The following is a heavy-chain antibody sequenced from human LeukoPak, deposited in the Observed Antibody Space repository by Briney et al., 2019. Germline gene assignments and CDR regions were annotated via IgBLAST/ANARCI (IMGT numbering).Heavy chain of an antibody. V-gene: IGHV1-2*02. J-gene: IGHJ4*02. Sequence: GASVKVSCKASGYTFTGYYMHWVRQAPGQGLEWMGWINPNSGGTNYAQKFQGRVTTTRDTSISTAYMELSRLRSDDTAVYYCARIPHYDILTGYYSYFDYWGQGTLVTVSS. CDR2: INPNSGGT. CDR1: GYTFTGYY. D-gene: IGHD3-9*01. CDR3: ARIPHYDILTGYYSYFDY.